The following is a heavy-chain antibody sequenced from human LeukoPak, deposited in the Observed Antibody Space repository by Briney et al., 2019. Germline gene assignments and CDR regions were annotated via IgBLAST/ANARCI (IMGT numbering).Heavy chain of an antibody. CDR2: INPSSGST. CDR3: ARDTGKDSIINFDL. CDR1: GYPFPNYY. D-gene: IGHD3-22*01. Sequence: GASVKASCQPSGYPFPNYYMHWVRPAPGQGLEWMGIINPSSGSTSYAQKFQGSVTMTRDTSTSTVYLELSRLRSEDTAVYYCARDTGKDSIINFDLWGRGTLVTVSS. J-gene: IGHJ2*01. V-gene: IGHV1-46*01.